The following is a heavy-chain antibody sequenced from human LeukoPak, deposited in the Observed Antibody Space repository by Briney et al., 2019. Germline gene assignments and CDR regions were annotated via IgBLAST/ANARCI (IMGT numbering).Heavy chain of an antibody. V-gene: IGHV4-34*01. CDR2: INHSGGT. CDR1: GGSLSGYY. J-gene: IGHJ3*02. Sequence: SETLSLTCAVYGGSLSGYYWSWIRQPPGKGLEWIGEINHSGGTNYNPSLKSRVTISLDTSKNHFSLKLTSVTAADTAVYYCASDDYGDLVNAFDIWGQGTMVTVSS. CDR3: ASDDYGDLVNAFDI. D-gene: IGHD4-17*01.